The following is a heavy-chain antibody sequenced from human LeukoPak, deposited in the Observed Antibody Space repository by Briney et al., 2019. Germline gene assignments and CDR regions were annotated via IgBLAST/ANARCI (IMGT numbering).Heavy chain of an antibody. D-gene: IGHD3-22*01. J-gene: IGHJ4*02. CDR3: AREWGYYDSSGYYYSNVLYDY. V-gene: IGHV4-4*07. CDR1: GYSISSGYY. CDR2: IYTSGST. Sequence: KPSETLSLTCAVSGYSISSGYYWGWIRQPAGKGLEWIGRIYTSGSTNYNPSLKSRVTMSVDTSKNQFSLKLSSVTAADTAVYYCAREWGYYDSSGYYYSNVLYDYWGQGTLVTVSS.